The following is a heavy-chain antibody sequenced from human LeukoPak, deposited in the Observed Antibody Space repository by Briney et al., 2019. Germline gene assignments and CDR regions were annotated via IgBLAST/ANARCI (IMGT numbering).Heavy chain of an antibody. Sequence: GGSLRLSCAASGFTFSSYGMTWVRQAPGKGLERVSVISGSGGSTNYADSVKGRFTISRDNSKNTLYLEMNSLRAEDTAVYYCAELGITMIGGVWGKGTTVTISS. J-gene: IGHJ6*04. CDR1: GFTFSSYG. D-gene: IGHD3-10*02. CDR2: ISGSGGST. CDR3: AELGITMIGGV. V-gene: IGHV3-23*01.